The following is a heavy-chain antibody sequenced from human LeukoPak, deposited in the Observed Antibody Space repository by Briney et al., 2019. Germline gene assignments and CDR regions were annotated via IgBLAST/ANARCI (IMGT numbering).Heavy chain of an antibody. Sequence: SETLSLTCTVSGGSISSSSYYWGWIRQPPGKGLEWIGSIYYSGSTYYNPSLKSRVTISVDTSKNQFSLKLSSVTAADTAVYYCARGFVGWFDPWGQGTLVTVSS. J-gene: IGHJ5*02. V-gene: IGHV4-39*07. CDR3: ARGFVGWFDP. CDR2: IYYSGST. CDR1: GGSISSSSYY.